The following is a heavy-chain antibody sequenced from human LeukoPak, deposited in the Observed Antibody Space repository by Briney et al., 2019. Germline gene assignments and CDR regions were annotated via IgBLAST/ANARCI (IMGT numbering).Heavy chain of an antibody. CDR3: VKNYVNADMVFHN. Sequence: PGGSLRLSCAASGFTFSSYAMSWDRQAPGKGPEWVSAIFANGETFYIDSVKGRFTISRDNSRTTVYLQMNSLQAEDTALYYCVKNYVNADMVFHNWGQGTLVTVSS. CDR2: IFANGET. J-gene: IGHJ4*02. V-gene: IGHV3-23*01. D-gene: IGHD5-18*01. CDR1: GFTFSSYA.